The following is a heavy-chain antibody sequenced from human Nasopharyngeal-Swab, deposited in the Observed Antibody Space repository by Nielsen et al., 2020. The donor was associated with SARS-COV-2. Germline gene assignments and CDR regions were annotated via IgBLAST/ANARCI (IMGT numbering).Heavy chain of an antibody. D-gene: IGHD3-22*01. V-gene: IGHV3-9*01. CDR1: GFTFDDYA. J-gene: IGHJ4*02. Sequence: SLKISCAASGFTFDDYAMHWVRQAPGKGLEWVPGISWNSGSIGYADSVKGRFTISRDNAKNSLYLQMNSLRAEDTALYYCAKLDSSGYYPTVDYWGQGTLVTVSS. CDR3: AKLDSSGYYPTVDY. CDR2: ISWNSGSI.